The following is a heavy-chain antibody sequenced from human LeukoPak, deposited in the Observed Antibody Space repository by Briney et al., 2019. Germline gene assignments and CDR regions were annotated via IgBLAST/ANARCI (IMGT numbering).Heavy chain of an antibody. CDR3: AGDYGGNSGAFDI. CDR2: IIPIFGTA. J-gene: IGHJ3*02. CDR1: GGTFSSYA. D-gene: IGHD4-23*01. V-gene: IGHV1-69*05. Sequence: SVKVSCKASGGTFSSYAISWVRQAPGQGLEWMGRIIPIFGTANYAQKFQGRVTITTDESTSTAYMELSSLRSEDTAVYYCAGDYGGNSGAFDIWGQGTMVTVSP.